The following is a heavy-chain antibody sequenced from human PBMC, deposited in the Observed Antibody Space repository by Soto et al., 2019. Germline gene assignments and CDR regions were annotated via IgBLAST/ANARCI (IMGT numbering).Heavy chain of an antibody. V-gene: IGHV3-23*01. CDR1: GFTFSSYA. Sequence: GALRLSCAASGFTFSSYAMSWVRQAPGKGLEWVSAISGSGGSTYYADSVKGRFTISRDNSKNTLYLQMNSLRAEDTAVYYCAKLTTTVTTLLLDYWGQGTLVTVSS. D-gene: IGHD4-17*01. J-gene: IGHJ4*02. CDR3: AKLTTTVTTLLLDY. CDR2: ISGSGGST.